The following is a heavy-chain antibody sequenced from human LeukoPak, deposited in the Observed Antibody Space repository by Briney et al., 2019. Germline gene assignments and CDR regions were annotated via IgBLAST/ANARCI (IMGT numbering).Heavy chain of an antibody. CDR3: TTVWSVTKSIPRLTPSLNDY. J-gene: IGHJ4*02. V-gene: IGHV3-15*01. D-gene: IGHD4-17*01. Sequence: GGSLRLSCAASGFTFSNAWMSWVRQAPGKGLEWVGRIKSKTDGGTTDYAAPVKGRFTISRDDSKNTLYLQMNSLKTEDTAVYYCTTVWSVTKSIPRLTPSLNDYWGQGTLVTVSS. CDR1: GFTFSNAW. CDR2: IKSKTDGGTT.